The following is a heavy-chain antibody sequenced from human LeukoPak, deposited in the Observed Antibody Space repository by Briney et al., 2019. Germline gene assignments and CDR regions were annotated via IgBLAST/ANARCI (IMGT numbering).Heavy chain of an antibody. CDR2: INTHESHT. D-gene: IGHD2-15*01. V-gene: IGHV1-18*01. CDR3: AREFGHCSGDNCFYFFDL. CDR1: GYTLTNYN. Sequence: GASVKVSCKASGYTLTNYNISWVRQAPGQGLEWMGWINTHESHTNFLQKFQGRVTVTTDLSTNTAHMELRRLRSDDTAVYYCAREFGHCSGDNCFYFFDLWGQGSQVIVSS. J-gene: IGHJ4*02.